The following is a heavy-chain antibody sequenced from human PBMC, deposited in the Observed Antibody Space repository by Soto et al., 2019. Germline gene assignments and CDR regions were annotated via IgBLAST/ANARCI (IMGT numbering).Heavy chain of an antibody. Sequence: EVQVLESGGGLVQPGGSLRLSCAGSGFTFINYAMNWVRQAPGKGLEWVSSISGGGDAAFFPDSVRGRFTISRDNSXNTVTLQMNSLGVDDTXVYYCARKILGSTTRPNYWYFDLWGRGTLVTVSS. CDR2: ISGGGDAA. V-gene: IGHV3-23*01. J-gene: IGHJ2*01. CDR1: GFTFINYA. D-gene: IGHD7-27*01. CDR3: ARKILGSTTRPNYWYFDL.